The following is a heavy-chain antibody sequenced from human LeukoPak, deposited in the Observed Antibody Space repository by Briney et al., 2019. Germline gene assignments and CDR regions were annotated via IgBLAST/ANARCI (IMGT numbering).Heavy chain of an antibody. V-gene: IGHV1-8*01. D-gene: IGHD3-9*01. CDR2: MNPNSGNT. CDR3: ARQTATGPTAYYYYYGMDV. J-gene: IGHJ6*02. CDR1: GYTFTSYD. Sequence: ASVKVSCKASGYTFTSYDINWVRQATGQGLEWMGWMNPNSGNTGYAQKFQGRVTMTRNTSISTAYMELRSLRSDDTAVYYCARQTATGPTAYYYYYGMDVWGQGTTVTVSS.